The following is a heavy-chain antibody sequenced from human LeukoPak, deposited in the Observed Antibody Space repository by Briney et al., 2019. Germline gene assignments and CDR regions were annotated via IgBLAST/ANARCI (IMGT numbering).Heavy chain of an antibody. Sequence: SETLSLTCTVSGGSISSSSYYWGWIRQPPGKGLEWIGGIYYSGSTYYNPSLKSRVTISVDTSKNQFSLKLSSVTAADTAVYYCARDGAPAYYYDSSGYYFDYWGQGTLVTVSS. CDR1: GGSISSSSYY. V-gene: IGHV4-39*07. J-gene: IGHJ4*02. D-gene: IGHD3-22*01. CDR2: IYYSGST. CDR3: ARDGAPAYYYDSSGYYFDY.